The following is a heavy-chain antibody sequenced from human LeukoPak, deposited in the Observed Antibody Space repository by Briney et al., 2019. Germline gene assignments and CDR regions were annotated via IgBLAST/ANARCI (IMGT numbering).Heavy chain of an antibody. CDR3: ARRLTQYDCFDP. D-gene: IGHD2-2*01. CDR1: GDSVSSNSVT. J-gene: IGHJ5*02. V-gene: IGHV6-1*01. Sequence: SQTLSLTCAISGDSVSSNSVTWNRIRRSASRGIEWLGRTYYRSTWYNDYAVSVRGRITVNPDTSKNQFSLHLNSVTPEDTAVYYCARRLTQYDCFDPWGQGILVTVSS. CDR2: TYYRSTWYN.